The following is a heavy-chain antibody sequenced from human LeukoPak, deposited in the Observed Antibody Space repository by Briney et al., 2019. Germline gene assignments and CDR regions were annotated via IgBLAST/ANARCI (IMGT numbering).Heavy chain of an antibody. J-gene: IGHJ4*02. CDR2: ISGSGGST. D-gene: IGHD2-21*01. CDR3: AKIHVGEGDGLDY. Sequence: GGSLRLSCAASGFTFSSNAMSWVRQAPGKGLEWVSAISGSGGSTYYADSVKGRFTISRDNAKNTLYLQMNSLRAEDTAVYYCAKIHVGEGDGLDYWGQGTLVTVSS. V-gene: IGHV3-23*01. CDR1: GFTFSSNA.